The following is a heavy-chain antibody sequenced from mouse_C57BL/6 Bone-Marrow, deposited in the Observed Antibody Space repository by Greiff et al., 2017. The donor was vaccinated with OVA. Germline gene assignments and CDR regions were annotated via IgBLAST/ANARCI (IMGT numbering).Heavy chain of an antibody. V-gene: IGHV1-22*01. CDR2: INPNNGGT. CDR3: ARGGYYGSSSWFAY. J-gene: IGHJ3*01. D-gene: IGHD1-1*01. Sequence: VQLQQSGPELVKPGASVKMSCKASGYTFTDYNMHWVKQSHGKSLEWIGYINPNNGGTSYNQKFKGKATLTVNKSSSTAYMELRSLTSKDSAVYYCARGGYYGSSSWFAYWGQGTLVTVSA. CDR1: GYTFTDYN.